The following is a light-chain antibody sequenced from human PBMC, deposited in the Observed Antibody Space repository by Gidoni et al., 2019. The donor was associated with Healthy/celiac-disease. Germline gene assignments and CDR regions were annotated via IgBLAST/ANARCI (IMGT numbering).Light chain of an antibody. CDR1: QSVSSSY. J-gene: IGKJ2*01. Sequence: EIVLTQSPGPLSLSPGERATLSCRASQSVSSSYLAWYQQKPGQAPRLLIYGASSRATGIPDRVSGSGSGTDFTLTISRLEPEDFAVYDCQQYGSSPYTFXQGTKLEIK. CDR2: GAS. V-gene: IGKV3-20*01. CDR3: QQYGSSPYT.